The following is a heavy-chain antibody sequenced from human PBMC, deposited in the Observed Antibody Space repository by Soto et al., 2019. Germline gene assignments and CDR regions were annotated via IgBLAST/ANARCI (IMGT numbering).Heavy chain of an antibody. CDR2: MYHSGTT. CDR1: NYSISSGYY. CDR3: ARVAFGPIDY. Sequence: SETLSLTCTVSNYSISSGYYWGWIRQSPGEGLEWIVSMYHSGTTYYNPSLKSRVTISIDTSKNQFSLKLTSVTSADTAVYFCARVAFGPIDYCGQRHRITVSS. J-gene: IGHJ4*02. D-gene: IGHD3-16*01. V-gene: IGHV4-38-2*02.